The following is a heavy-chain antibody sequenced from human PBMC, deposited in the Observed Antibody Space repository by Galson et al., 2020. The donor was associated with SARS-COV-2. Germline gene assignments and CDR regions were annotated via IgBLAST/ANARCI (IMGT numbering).Heavy chain of an antibody. Sequence: GESLKISCAPSGFNVRTNYMNWVRQAPGKGLEWVSILYHGGSTYYADSVRDRFIISRDNSKNTLFLQMNSLRPEDTAVYYCARGTFGDYDRWGQGTLVTVSS. V-gene: IGHV3-53*01. CDR3: ARGTFGDYDR. J-gene: IGHJ4*02. CDR2: LYHGGST. CDR1: GFNVRTNY. D-gene: IGHD4-17*01.